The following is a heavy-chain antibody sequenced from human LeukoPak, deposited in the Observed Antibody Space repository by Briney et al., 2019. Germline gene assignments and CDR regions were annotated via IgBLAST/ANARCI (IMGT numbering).Heavy chain of an antibody. CDR1: GFTFSSYA. V-gene: IGHV3-30-3*01. J-gene: IGHJ4*02. Sequence: PGRSLRLSCAASGFTFSSYAMHWVRQAPGKRLEWVAVISYDGSNKYYADSVKGRFTISRDYSKNTLYLQMNSLRAEDTAVYYCAKDDAYYYADYWGQGTLVTVSS. D-gene: IGHD3-10*01. CDR2: ISYDGSNK. CDR3: AKDDAYYYADY.